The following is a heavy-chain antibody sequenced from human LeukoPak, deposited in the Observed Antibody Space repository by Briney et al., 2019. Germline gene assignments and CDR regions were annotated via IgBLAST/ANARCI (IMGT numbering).Heavy chain of an antibody. D-gene: IGHD6-13*01. CDR3: ARSGYSSSRYNY. Sequence: ASVKVSCKASGYTFTSYDINWVRQSTGQGLEWMGWMSPNSGNTGYAQEFQGRVTMTRDTSINTAYMELNSLRSEDTAVCYCARSGYSSSRYNYWGLGTLVTVSS. CDR1: GYTFTSYD. V-gene: IGHV1-8*01. J-gene: IGHJ4*02. CDR2: MSPNSGNT.